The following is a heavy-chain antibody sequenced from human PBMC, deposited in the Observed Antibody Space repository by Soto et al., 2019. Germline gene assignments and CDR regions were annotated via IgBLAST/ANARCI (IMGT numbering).Heavy chain of an antibody. CDR2: IYYSGST. CDR3: ASAEERVALPSGY. Sequence: QVQLQESGPGLVKPSETLSLTCTVSGGSISSYYWSWIRQPPGKGLEWIGYIYYSGSTNYNPSLNXPVXVSVNTSKRQCSLQLSSVTAADTALYYCASAEERVALPSGYWGQGTLVTVSS. J-gene: IGHJ4*02. D-gene: IGHD2-15*01. V-gene: IGHV4-59*01. CDR1: GGSISSYY.